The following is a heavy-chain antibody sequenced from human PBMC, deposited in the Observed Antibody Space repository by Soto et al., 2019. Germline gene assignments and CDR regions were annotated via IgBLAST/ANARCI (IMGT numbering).Heavy chain of an antibody. D-gene: IGHD5-18*01. J-gene: IGHJ6*02. Sequence: QVQLVESGGDLVKPGGSLRLSCAASGFTFSDYYISWIRQAPGKGLAWVGYISSSGFSTFYADSVKGRFTISRDSGENLVYLGINTLGAEDTAVYYCARDRLTYSYSAMDVWGQGTTVIVSS. CDR1: GFTFSDYY. CDR3: ARDRLTYSYSAMDV. CDR2: ISSSGFST. V-gene: IGHV3-11*01.